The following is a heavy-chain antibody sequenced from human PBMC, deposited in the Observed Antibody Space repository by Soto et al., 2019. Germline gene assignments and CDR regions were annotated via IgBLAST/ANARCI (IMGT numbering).Heavy chain of an antibody. CDR2: INGDGSST. V-gene: IGHV3-74*01. CDR3: ARGLVRFLGRVYYCYARDV. D-gene: IGHD3-3*01. Sequence: EVQLVESGGDLVQPGGSLRLSCAASGFTFSNHWMHWVRQAPGKGLVWVSRINGDGSSTSYADSVKGRFTISRDNAKNTLYLRMNSLRADDKAVYYCARGLVRFLGRVYYCYARDVGGQGTTVTVSS. J-gene: IGHJ6*02. CDR1: GFTFSNHW.